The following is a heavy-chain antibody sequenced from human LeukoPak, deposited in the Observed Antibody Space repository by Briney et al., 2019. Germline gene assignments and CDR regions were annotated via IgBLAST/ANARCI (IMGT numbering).Heavy chain of an antibody. CDR2: INPNSGGT. V-gene: IGHV1-2*02. CDR1: GYXFTGYY. Sequence: ASVKVSCMASGYXFTGYYMHWVRQAPGQGLEWMGWINPNSGGTNYAQKFQGRVTMTRDTSISTAYMELSRLRSDDTAVYYCARDYYDSSGYYYLTISWFDPWGQGTLVTVSS. D-gene: IGHD3-22*01. J-gene: IGHJ5*02. CDR3: ARDYYDSSGYYYLTISWFDP.